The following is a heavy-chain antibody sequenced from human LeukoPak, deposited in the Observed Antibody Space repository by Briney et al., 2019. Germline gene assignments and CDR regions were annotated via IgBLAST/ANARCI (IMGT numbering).Heavy chain of an antibody. CDR3: ATVTAAAGTSFDY. Sequence: ASVKVSCKAPGYTLTELSIHWVRQAPGKGLEWMGGFDPEDGETIYAQKFQGRVTMTEDTSTDTAYMELSSLRSEDTAVYYCATVTAAAGTSFDYWGQGTLVTVSS. CDR2: FDPEDGET. J-gene: IGHJ4*02. CDR1: GYTLTELS. D-gene: IGHD6-13*01. V-gene: IGHV1-24*01.